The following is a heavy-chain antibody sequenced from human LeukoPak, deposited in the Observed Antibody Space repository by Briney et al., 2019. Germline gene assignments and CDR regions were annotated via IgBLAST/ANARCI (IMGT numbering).Heavy chain of an antibody. CDR2: ISSSGSTI. D-gene: IGHD1-26*01. J-gene: IGHJ4*02. CDR3: ARGDSGSYYFDY. Sequence: GGSLRLSCAASGFTFSSYEMNWVRQAPGKGLEWVSYISSSGSTIYYADSVKGRFTISRDNAKNSLYLQMNSLRAEDTAVYYCARGDSGSYYFDYWGQGTLVTVSS. V-gene: IGHV3-48*03. CDR1: GFTFSSYE.